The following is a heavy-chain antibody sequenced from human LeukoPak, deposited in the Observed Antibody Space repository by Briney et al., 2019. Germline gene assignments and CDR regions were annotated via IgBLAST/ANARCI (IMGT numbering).Heavy chain of an antibody. CDR1: GYTFIGYY. CDR2: IKPTSGGT. D-gene: IGHD5/OR15-5a*01. V-gene: IGHV1-2*02. CDR3: ARLVGLSTTASY. J-gene: IGHJ4*02. Sequence: ASVKVSCKASGYTFIGYYLHWVRQAPGQGLEWMGWIKPTSGGTNYAQKFQDRVTMTRDMSINTAYMELSRLTSDDTAVYYCARLVGLSTTASYWGQGTLVIVSS.